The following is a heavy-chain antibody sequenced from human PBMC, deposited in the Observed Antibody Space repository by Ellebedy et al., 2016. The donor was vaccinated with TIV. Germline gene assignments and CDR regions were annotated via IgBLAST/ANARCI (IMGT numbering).Heavy chain of an antibody. J-gene: IGHJ3*02. CDR1: GFTFSSYS. D-gene: IGHD3-22*01. Sequence: GGSLRLXCAASGFTFSSYSMNWVRQAPGKGLEWVSYISSSSSTIYYADSVKGRFTISRDNAKNSLYLQMNSLRAEDTAVYYCARGTYYYDSWRAFDIWGQGTMVTVSS. CDR2: ISSSSSTI. V-gene: IGHV3-48*04. CDR3: ARGTYYYDSWRAFDI.